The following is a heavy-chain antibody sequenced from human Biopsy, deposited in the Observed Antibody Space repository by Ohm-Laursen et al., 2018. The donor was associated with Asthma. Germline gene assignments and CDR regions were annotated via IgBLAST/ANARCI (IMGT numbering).Heavy chain of an antibody. D-gene: IGHD4-23*01. CDR1: GFVFSQSG. J-gene: IGHJ3*02. CDR3: ARESGQDSGGTGAFDR. Sequence: SLRLSCAASGFVFSQSGMHWVRQAPGKGLEWVALISSDGHNKYYKDSVKGRFTISRDNSKLRLYLEINSLRVEDSAVYYCARESGQDSGGTGAFDRWGQGIMVAGS. CDR2: ISSDGHNK. V-gene: IGHV3-30*03.